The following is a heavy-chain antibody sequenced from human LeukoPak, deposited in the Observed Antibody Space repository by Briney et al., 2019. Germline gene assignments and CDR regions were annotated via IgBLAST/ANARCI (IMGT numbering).Heavy chain of an antibody. CDR1: GFSFNSYT. CDR2: TSPGVSGYT. D-gene: IGHD2/OR15-2a*01. V-gene: IGHV3-21*06. J-gene: IGHJ6*02. Sequence: GGSLRLSCLASGFSFNSYTMNCVREAPGKRLEWVSTTSPGVSGYTWYAESVKGRFTISRDNPENSLYLQMDSLRADDTAVYYCVRDVSRRIGMDVWGQGTTVTVSS. CDR3: VRDVSRRIGMDV.